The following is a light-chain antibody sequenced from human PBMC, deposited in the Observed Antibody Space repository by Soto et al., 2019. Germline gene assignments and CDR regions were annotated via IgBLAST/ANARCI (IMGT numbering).Light chain of an antibody. Sequence: QSVLNDVAAGSGSRGQWITISCTGTSSDVGTFNLVSWYQQHPGKAPRLMIYEVIKRPSGVSNRFSGSKSGNTASLTISGLQAEDEADYYCCSYAGSIVYVFGTGTKVTVL. J-gene: IGLJ1*01. V-gene: IGLV2-23*02. CDR2: EVI. CDR3: CSYAGSIVYV. CDR1: SSDVGTFNL.